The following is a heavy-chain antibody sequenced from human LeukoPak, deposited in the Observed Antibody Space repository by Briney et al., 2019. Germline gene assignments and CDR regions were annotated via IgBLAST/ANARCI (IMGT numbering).Heavy chain of an antibody. CDR2: ISSSSSYI. V-gene: IGHV3-21*01. J-gene: IGHJ6*03. CDR1: GFTFSSYS. D-gene: IGHD6-13*01. CDR3: ARYTAAGTPYYYYYMDV. Sequence: GGSLRLSCAASGFTFSSYSMNWVRQAPGKGLEWVSSISSSSSYIYYADSVKGRFTISRDNAKNSLYLQMNSLRAEDTAVYYCARYTAAGTPYYYYYMDVWGKGTTVTVSS.